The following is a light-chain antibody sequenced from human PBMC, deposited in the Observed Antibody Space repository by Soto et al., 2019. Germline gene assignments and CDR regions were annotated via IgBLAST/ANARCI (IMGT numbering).Light chain of an antibody. V-gene: IGLV3-21*02. CDR3: QVWDSTSAHPYV. J-gene: IGLJ1*01. CDR2: SDR. Sequence: ELTQLPSVSVAPGQTARITCGGNNIGSKSVNWYQHKPGQAPVLVVYSDRDRASGIPARFSGSNSGNSATLTISRVEGGDEADYYCQVWDSTSAHPYVFGTGTKVTVL. CDR1: NIGSKS.